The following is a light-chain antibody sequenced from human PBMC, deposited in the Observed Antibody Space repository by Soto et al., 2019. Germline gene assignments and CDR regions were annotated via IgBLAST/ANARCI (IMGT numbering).Light chain of an antibody. CDR2: AAS. V-gene: IGKV1-39*01. J-gene: IGKJ3*01. CDR3: QQYKTT. Sequence: IQMTQSPSSLSASVGDRVTITCRASQSISGYLNWFQQKPGKAPKLLIYAASNLQSGVPSRFSGSGSGTEFTLTISSLQPDDVATYYCQQYKTTFGPGTKVDI. CDR1: QSISGY.